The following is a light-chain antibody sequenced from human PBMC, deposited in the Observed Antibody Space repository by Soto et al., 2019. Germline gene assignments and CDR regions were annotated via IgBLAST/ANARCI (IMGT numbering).Light chain of an antibody. Sequence: EIVMTQSPDSLAVSLGESATISFKSIQSVFYTSNNRNYLAWYQQNPGQPPKLLIYWASTRDSGVPDRFSGSGSGTDFNLTISSLQAEDVAVYYCQQYYGNLITFGQGTRLEIK. CDR1: QSVFYTSNNRNY. V-gene: IGKV4-1*01. J-gene: IGKJ5*01. CDR3: QQYYGNLIT. CDR2: WAS.